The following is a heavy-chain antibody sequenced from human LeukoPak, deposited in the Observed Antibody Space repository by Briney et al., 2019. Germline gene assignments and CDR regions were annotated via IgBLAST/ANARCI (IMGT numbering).Heavy chain of an antibody. J-gene: IGHJ6*02. CDR2: IYYSGST. CDR1: GDSLSTYY. D-gene: IGHD3-22*01. V-gene: IGHV4-59*01. CDR3: ARGGSGWGYYYYYGMDV. Sequence: SETLSPTCTVSGDSLSTYYWTWIRQPPGKGLEWLGFIYYSGSTKYNPSLKSRVTISIDTSGNQFSLTLNSVTAADTAKYYCARGGSGWGYYYYYGMDVWGQGTTVTVSS.